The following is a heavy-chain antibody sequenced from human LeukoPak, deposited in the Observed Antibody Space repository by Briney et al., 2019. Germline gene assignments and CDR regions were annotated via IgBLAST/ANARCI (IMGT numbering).Heavy chain of an antibody. J-gene: IGHJ1*01. V-gene: IGHV1-18*01. CDR3: TRGSGSQYFQH. D-gene: IGHD6-25*01. Sequence: ASVKVSCKASNYTFTSYPISWVRQAPGQGLEWMGWISAYSGNTNYTQKVQGRVTMTTDTSTNTAYMELASLRPDDTAIYYCTRGSGSQYFQHWGQGTLVTVSS. CDR1: NYTFTSYP. CDR2: ISAYSGNT.